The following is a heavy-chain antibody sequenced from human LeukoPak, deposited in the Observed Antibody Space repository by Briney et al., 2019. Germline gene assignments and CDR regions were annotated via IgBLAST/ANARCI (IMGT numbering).Heavy chain of an antibody. D-gene: IGHD4-17*01. CDR2: IYTSGST. CDR1: GGSTSSYY. Sequence: PSETLSLTCTVSGGSTSSYYWSWIRQPAGKGLEWIGRIYTSGSTNYNPSLKSRVTMSVDTSKNQFSLKLSSVTAADTAVYYCAGYYGDYYYYYGMDVWGQGTTVTVSS. J-gene: IGHJ6*02. V-gene: IGHV4-4*07. CDR3: AGYYGDYYYYYGMDV.